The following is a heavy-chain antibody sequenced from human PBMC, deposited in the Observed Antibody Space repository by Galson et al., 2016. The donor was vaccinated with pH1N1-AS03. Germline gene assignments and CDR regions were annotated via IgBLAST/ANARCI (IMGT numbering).Heavy chain of an antibody. D-gene: IGHD2-8*01. J-gene: IGHJ4*02. CDR2: IIVLVGAT. CDR3: GRGGVCGGYIDS. CDR1: GDTFSSYT. V-gene: IGHV1-69*13. Sequence: SVKVSCKASGDTFSSYTINWVRQAPGQGLEWMGGIIVLVGATNYAQKFQGRVTITADESTSTTYMEVASLTSEDTGVYYCGRGGVCGGYIDSWGQGTLVTVSS.